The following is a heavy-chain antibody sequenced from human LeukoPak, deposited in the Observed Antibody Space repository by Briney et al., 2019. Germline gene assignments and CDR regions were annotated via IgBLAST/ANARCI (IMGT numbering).Heavy chain of an antibody. CDR1: GGSISSGGYY. D-gene: IGHD3-10*01. CDR3: ARQVRGVIIVLDY. CDR2: IYYSGST. V-gene: IGHV4-31*03. J-gene: IGHJ4*02. Sequence: PSETLSLTCTVSGGSISSGGYYWSWIRQHPGKGLEWIGYIYYSGSTYYNPSVKSRVTISVDTSKNQFSLKLSSVTAADTAVYYCARQVRGVIIVLDYWGQGTLVTVSS.